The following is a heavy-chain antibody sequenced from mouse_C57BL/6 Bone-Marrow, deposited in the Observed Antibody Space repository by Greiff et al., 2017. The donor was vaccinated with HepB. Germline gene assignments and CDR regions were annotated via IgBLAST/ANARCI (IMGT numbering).Heavy chain of an antibody. J-gene: IGHJ2*01. CDR2: IDPETGGT. V-gene: IGHV1-15*01. CDR3: TRGGLLRLTGSYYFDY. CDR1: GYTFTDYE. Sequence: VQLQQSGAELVRPGASVTLSCKASGYTFTDYEMHWVKQTPVHGLEWIGAIDPETGGTAYNQKFEGKAILTADKSSSTAYMELRSLTSEDSAVYYCTRGGLLRLTGSYYFDYWGQGTTLTVSS. D-gene: IGHD1-2*01.